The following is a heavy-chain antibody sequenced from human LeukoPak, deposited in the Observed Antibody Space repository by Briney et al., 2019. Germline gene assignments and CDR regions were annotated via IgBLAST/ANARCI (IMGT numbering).Heavy chain of an antibody. J-gene: IGHJ6*03. CDR3: ARGARDYMDV. V-gene: IGHV4-59*08. D-gene: IGHD4/OR15-4a*01. Sequence: SETLSLTCTVSGGPISSYYWSWIRQPPGKGLEWFGYIYFSGSTNNNPSLKSRVTISLDTSKNQFSLKLSSVTAADTAVYYCARGARDYMDVWGKGTTVTISS. CDR2: IYFSGST. CDR1: GGPISSYY.